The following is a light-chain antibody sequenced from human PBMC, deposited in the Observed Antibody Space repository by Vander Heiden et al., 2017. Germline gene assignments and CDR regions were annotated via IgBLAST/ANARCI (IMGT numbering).Light chain of an antibody. CDR3: LVYSSAGAYV. J-gene: IGLJ1*01. CDR2: STD. CDR1: TGAVTNGYY. Sequence: QPVVTQEPSVTVSPGGTVTLTCASSTGAVTNGYYPNWFQQKPGQAPRPLIYSTDRKYSWTPARFSGSLLGGKAVLTVSGVQPEDEAEYYCLVYSSAGAYVFGTGTKVTVL. V-gene: IGLV7-43*01.